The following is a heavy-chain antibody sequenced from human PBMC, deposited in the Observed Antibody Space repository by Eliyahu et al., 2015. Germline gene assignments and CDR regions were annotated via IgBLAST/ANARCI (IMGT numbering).Heavy chain of an antibody. CDR3: ARGLTRSGYPYADY. D-gene: IGHD5-12*01. Sequence: QVQLQESGPGLVKPSETLSLTCTVSGGSVNTVGYYWSWIRQPPGKGLEWIGYIYYTGSTNYKTSLKSRVTISLDTSKNQFSLKVTSVTPADTAVYYCARGLTRSGYPYADYWGQGSLVTVSS. V-gene: IGHV4-61*08. CDR2: IYYTGST. J-gene: IGHJ4*02. CDR1: GGSVNTVGYY.